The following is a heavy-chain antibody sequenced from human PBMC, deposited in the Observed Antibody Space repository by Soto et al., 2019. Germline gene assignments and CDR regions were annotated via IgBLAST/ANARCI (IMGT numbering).Heavy chain of an antibody. CDR2: IYYSGST. CDR1: GGSISSYY. CDR3: ARATAGIAVAGTLDV. Sequence: SETLSLTCTVSGGSISSYYWSWIRQPPGKGLEWIGYIYYSGSTNYNPSLKSRVTISVDTSKNQFSLKLSPVTAADTAVYYCARATAGIAVAGTLDVWGQGTTVTVSS. J-gene: IGHJ6*02. D-gene: IGHD6-19*01. V-gene: IGHV4-59*01.